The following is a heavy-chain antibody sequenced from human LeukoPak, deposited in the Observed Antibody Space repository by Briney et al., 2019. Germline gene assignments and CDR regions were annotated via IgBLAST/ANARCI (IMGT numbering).Heavy chain of an antibody. D-gene: IGHD1-26*01. J-gene: IGHJ4*02. Sequence: GASVKVSCKASGGTFSSYAISWVRQAPGQGLEWMGRIIPIFGTANYAQKFQGRVTITTDESTSTAYMELSSLRSEDTAVYYCASYSGSYFGFSYYFDYWGQGTLVTVSS. V-gene: IGHV1-69*05. CDR1: GGTFSSYA. CDR2: IIPIFGTA. CDR3: ASYSGSYFGFSYYFDY.